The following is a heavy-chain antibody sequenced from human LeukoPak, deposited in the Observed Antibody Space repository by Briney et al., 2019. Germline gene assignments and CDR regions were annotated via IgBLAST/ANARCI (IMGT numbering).Heavy chain of an antibody. CDR1: GFTVSSNY. CDR3: AKRGVVIRVILVGFHKEAYYFES. V-gene: IGHV3-23*01. CDR2: ISGSGGST. Sequence: PGGSLRLSCAASGFTVSSNYMSWVRQAPGKGLEWVSAISGSGGSTKYADSVKGRFTIARDNRKNTLYLQMNSLRAEDTAVYFCAKRGVVIRVILVGFHKEAYYFESWGQGALVTVSS. D-gene: IGHD3/OR15-3a*01. J-gene: IGHJ4*02.